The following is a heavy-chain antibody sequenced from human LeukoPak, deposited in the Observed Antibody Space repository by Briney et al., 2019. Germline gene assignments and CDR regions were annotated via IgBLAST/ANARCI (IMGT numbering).Heavy chain of an antibody. J-gene: IGHJ4*02. V-gene: IGHV4-39*01. CDR2: IYYSGST. CDR3: ASPIVVVPAAIFHFDY. D-gene: IGHD2-2*02. Sequence: SETLSLTCTVSGGSISSSSYYWGWIRQPPGKGLEWIGSIYYSGSTYYNPSLKSRVTISVDTSKNQFSLKLSPVTAADTAVYYCASPIVVVPAAIFHFDYWGQGTLVTVSS. CDR1: GGSISSSSYY.